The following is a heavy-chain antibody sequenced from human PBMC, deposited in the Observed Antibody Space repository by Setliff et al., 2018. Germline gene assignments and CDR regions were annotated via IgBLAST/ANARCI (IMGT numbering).Heavy chain of an antibody. CDR3: ARDCGWYYYDSSGYYDY. D-gene: IGHD3-22*01. CDR2: TSLDETNK. Sequence: LSLSCAASGFTFTNYIIHWVRQAPGKGLEWVAVTSLDETNKYYADSVKGRFTISRDNAKNSLYLQMNSLRAEDTAVYYCARDCGWYYYDSSGYYDYWGQGTLVTVSS. J-gene: IGHJ4*02. V-gene: IGHV3-30-3*01. CDR1: GFTFTNYI.